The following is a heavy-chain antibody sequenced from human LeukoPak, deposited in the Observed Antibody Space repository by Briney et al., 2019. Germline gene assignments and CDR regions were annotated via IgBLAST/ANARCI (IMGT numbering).Heavy chain of an antibody. CDR3: ARVSRNLPKNAFDI. Sequence: GGSLRLSCAASGFIFSDYYISWIRQAPGKGLEWVSYISSNSGSTIYYADSVNGRFTISRDNVKNSLYLQMNSLRAEDTAVYYCARVSRNLPKNAFDIWGQGTMVTVSS. V-gene: IGHV3-11*01. CDR2: ISSNSGSTI. CDR1: GFIFSDYY. J-gene: IGHJ3*02.